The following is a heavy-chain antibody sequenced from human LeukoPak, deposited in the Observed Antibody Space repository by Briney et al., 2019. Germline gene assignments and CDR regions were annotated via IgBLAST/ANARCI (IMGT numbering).Heavy chain of an antibody. CDR3: ARRAYYDSSGHYPALGYFDL. J-gene: IGHJ2*01. V-gene: IGHV4-4*08. Sequence: SESLSLTCTVSGGSIFSYYFNWIRQPPGKGLEWIGYIYTNGISSYNPSLRGRGTISIATSKNQFSLRLRSVTAADTAIYYCARRAYYDSSGHYPALGYFDLWGRGTLVTLSS. D-gene: IGHD3-22*01. CDR2: IYTNGIS. CDR1: GGSIFSYY.